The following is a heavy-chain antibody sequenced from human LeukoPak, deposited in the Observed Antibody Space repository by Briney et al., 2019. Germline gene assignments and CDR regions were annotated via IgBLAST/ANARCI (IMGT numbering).Heavy chain of an antibody. Sequence: SETLSLTCTVSGGSISSGDYYWSWIRQPPGKGLEWIGYIYYSGSTNYNPSLKSRVTISVDTSKNQFSLKLSSVTAADTAVYYCARRGGTGAFDIWGQGTMVTVSS. V-gene: IGHV4-61*08. J-gene: IGHJ3*02. CDR1: GGSISSGDYY. CDR2: IYYSGST. D-gene: IGHD1-1*01. CDR3: ARRGGTGAFDI.